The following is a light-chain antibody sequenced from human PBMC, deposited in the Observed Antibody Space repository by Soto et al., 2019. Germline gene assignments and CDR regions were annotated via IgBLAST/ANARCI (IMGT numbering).Light chain of an antibody. CDR2: GAS. V-gene: IGKV3-20*01. Sequence: EIVLTQSPGTLSLSPGERATLSYRASQSVSSTYVAWYQQESGQAPRLLIYGASSRATGIPDRFSGSGSGTDFTLTISRLEPEDFAVYYCQQYDNWPPITFGQGTRLEIK. J-gene: IGKJ5*01. CDR3: QQYDNWPPIT. CDR1: QSVSSTY.